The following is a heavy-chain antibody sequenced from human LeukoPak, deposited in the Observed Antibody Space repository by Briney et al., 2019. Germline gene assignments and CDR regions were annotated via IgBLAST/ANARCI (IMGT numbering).Heavy chain of an antibody. Sequence: PGGSLRLSCAASGFTFSSYGMHWVRQAPGKGLEWVAFIRYDGSNKYYADSVKGRLTISRDNSKNTLYLQMNSLRAEDTAVYYCAKRGGWLVLGAFDIWGQGTMVTVSS. CDR2: IRYDGSNK. CDR1: GFTFSSYG. V-gene: IGHV3-30*02. J-gene: IGHJ3*02. CDR3: AKRGGWLVLGAFDI. D-gene: IGHD6-19*01.